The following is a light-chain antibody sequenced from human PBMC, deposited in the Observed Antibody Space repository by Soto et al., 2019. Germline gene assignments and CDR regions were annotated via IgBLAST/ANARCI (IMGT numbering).Light chain of an antibody. Sequence: EIVLTQSPGTLSLSPGERATLSCRASQSVSSSYLAWYQQKPGQAPRLLIYGASSRATGIPDRFSSSGYGTDVTLTISRREPEDFAVYYCQQYGSSPRTFGQGTKVEIK. CDR1: QSVSSSY. J-gene: IGKJ1*01. CDR2: GAS. V-gene: IGKV3-20*01. CDR3: QQYGSSPRT.